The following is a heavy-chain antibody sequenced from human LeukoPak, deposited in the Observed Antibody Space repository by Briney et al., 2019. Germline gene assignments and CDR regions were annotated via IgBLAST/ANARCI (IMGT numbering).Heavy chain of an antibody. Sequence: SETLSLTCTVSGGSISSYYWSWIRQPPGKGLEWIGYIYYSGSTNYNPSLKSRVTISEDTSKNQFSLKLSSVTAADTAVYYCARVAGAAMVNFYYYMDAWGKGTTVTISS. J-gene: IGHJ6*03. CDR3: ARVAGAAMVNFYYYMDA. D-gene: IGHD5-18*01. CDR2: IYYSGST. V-gene: IGHV4-59*01. CDR1: GGSISSYY.